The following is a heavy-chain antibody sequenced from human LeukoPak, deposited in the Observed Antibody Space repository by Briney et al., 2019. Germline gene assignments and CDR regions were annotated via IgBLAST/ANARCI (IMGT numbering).Heavy chain of an antibody. CDR2: INPNSGGT. D-gene: IGHD3-10*01. J-gene: IGHJ4*02. CDR3: ARGAMVRGVIFDY. Sequence: GASVKVSCKASGYTFTGYYMHWVRQAPGQGLEWMGWINPNSGGTNYAQKLQGRVTMTTDTSTSTVYMELRSLRSDDTAVYYCARGAMVRGVIFDYWGQGTLVTVSS. V-gene: IGHV1-2*02. CDR1: GYTFTGYY.